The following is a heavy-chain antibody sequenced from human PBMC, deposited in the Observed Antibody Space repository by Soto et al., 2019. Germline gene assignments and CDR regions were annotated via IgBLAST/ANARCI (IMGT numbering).Heavy chain of an antibody. CDR1: GFTISNKY. V-gene: IGHV3-53*01. D-gene: IGHD1-26*01. CDR2: IYSGGNT. J-gene: IGHJ4*02. Sequence: GGSLRLSCAASGFTISNKYMSWVRQAPGKGLEWVSVIYSGGNTYYADSVKGRFIISRDISKDTVYLQMNNLRAEDTAVYYCARLVGPTSYHFDYWGQGTLVTVSS. CDR3: ARLVGPTSYHFDY.